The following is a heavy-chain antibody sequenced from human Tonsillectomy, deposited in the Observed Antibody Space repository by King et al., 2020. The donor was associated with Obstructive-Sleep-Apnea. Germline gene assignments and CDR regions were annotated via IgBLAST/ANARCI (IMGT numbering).Heavy chain of an antibody. Sequence: VQLQQWGEGLLKPSETLSLTCAVYGGSFSGYYWTGIRQPTGKGLEWIGEINHIGGTNYNPSLKSRVTVSVDTSMNQFSLRLSSVTAADTAVYYCARSIVPTILFDYWGQGTLVTVSS. CDR1: GGSFSGYY. CDR2: INHIGGT. CDR3: ARSIVPTILFDY. J-gene: IGHJ4*02. V-gene: IGHV4-34*01. D-gene: IGHD5-12*01.